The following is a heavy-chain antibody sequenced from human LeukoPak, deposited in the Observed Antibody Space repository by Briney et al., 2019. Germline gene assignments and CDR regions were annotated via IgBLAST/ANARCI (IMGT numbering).Heavy chain of an antibody. CDR1: GFTFSGYE. D-gene: IGHD3-10*01. V-gene: IGHV3-48*03. J-gene: IGHJ6*03. Sequence: GGSLRLSCAASGFTFSGYEMNWVRQAPGKGLEWVSYISSSGSTIYYADPVKGRFTISRDNAKNSLYLQMNSLRAEDTAVYYCAGGSGTYYNTYYYYYMDVWGKGTTVTVSS. CDR2: ISSSGSTI. CDR3: AGGSGTYYNTYYYYYMDV.